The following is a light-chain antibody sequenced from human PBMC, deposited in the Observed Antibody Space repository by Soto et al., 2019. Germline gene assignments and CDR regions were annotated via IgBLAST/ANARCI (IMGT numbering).Light chain of an antibody. J-gene: IGKJ1*01. V-gene: IGKV1-33*01. CDR1: QDISNY. Sequence: DIQMTQSPSSLSASVGDRVTITCQASQDISNYLNWYQQKPGKAPKLLIYDASNLETGVPSRFSGSGSGTDFTFTISSLQPEDIAVYYCQQYGSSPPWTFGQGTEVEIK. CDR2: DAS. CDR3: QQYGSSPPWT.